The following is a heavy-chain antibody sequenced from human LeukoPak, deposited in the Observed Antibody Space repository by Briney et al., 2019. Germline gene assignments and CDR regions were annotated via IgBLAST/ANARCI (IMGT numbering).Heavy chain of an antibody. Sequence: PSETLSLTCAVYGGSFSGYYWSWIRQPPGKGLEWIGEINHSGSTNYNPSLKSRVTISVGTSKNQFSLKLSSVTAADTAVYYCARGAPSKITIFGVVGYYYYYYMDVWGKGTTVTVSS. D-gene: IGHD3-3*01. CDR3: ARGAPSKITIFGVVGYYYYYYMDV. CDR1: GGSFSGYY. V-gene: IGHV4-34*01. J-gene: IGHJ6*03. CDR2: INHSGST.